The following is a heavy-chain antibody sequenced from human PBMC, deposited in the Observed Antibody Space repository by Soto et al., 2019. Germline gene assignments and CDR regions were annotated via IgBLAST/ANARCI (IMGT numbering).Heavy chain of an antibody. CDR3: AADCIAVRGLEANYYYYGMDV. Sequence: SVKVSCKASGGTFSSYTISWVRQAPGQGLEWMGRIIPILGIANYAQKFQGRVTITADKSTSTAYMELSSLRSEDTAVYYCAADCIAVRGLEANYYYYGMDVWGQGTTVTVSS. J-gene: IGHJ6*02. V-gene: IGHV1-69*02. D-gene: IGHD6-19*01. CDR1: GGTFSSYT. CDR2: IIPILGIA.